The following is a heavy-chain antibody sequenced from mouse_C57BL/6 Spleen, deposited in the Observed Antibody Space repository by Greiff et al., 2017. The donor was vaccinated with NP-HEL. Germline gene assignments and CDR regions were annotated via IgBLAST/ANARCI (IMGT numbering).Heavy chain of an antibody. CDR3: ARNYYGSSYGAWFAY. J-gene: IGHJ3*01. D-gene: IGHD1-1*01. CDR2: IHPNSGST. Sequence: QVQLQQPGAELVKPGASVKLSCKASGYTFTSYWMHWVKQRPGPGLEWIGMIHPNSGSTNYNEKFKSKATLTVDKSSSTAYMQLSSLTSEDSAVYYCARNYYGSSYGAWFAYWGQGTLVTVSA. CDR1: GYTFTSYW. V-gene: IGHV1-64*01.